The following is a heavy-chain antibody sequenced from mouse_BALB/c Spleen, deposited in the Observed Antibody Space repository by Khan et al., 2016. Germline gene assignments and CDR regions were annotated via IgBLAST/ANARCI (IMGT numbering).Heavy chain of an antibody. J-gene: IGHJ2*01. CDR2: ITSGYNT. Sequence: EVQLVESGGGLVKPGGSLKLSCAAAGLTFSSYAMSWVRQTPEKRLEWVASITSGYNTYYPDSVKGRFTISRDNARNILYLQMSSLRSEDTARYYCTRNYDYVLDYWGQGTTLTVSS. V-gene: IGHV5-6-5*01. CDR1: GLTFSSYA. CDR3: TRNYDYVLDY. D-gene: IGHD2-4*01.